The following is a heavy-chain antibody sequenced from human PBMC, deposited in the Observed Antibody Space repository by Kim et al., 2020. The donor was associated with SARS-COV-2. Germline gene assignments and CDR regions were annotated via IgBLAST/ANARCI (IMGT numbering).Heavy chain of an antibody. Sequence: SETLSLTCTVSGGSISSGGYYWSWIRQHTGKGLEWIGYIYYSGSTYYNPSLKSRVTISVDTSKNQFSLKLSSVTAADTAVYYCARVPKDSSSSRPFDYWGQGTLVTVSS. CDR1: GGSISSGGYY. V-gene: IGHV4-31*03. J-gene: IGHJ4*02. D-gene: IGHD6-6*01. CDR2: IYYSGST. CDR3: ARVPKDSSSSRPFDY.